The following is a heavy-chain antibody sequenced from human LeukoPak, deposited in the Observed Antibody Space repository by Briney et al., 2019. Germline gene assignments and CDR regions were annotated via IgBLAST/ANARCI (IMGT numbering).Heavy chain of an antibody. V-gene: IGHV1-69*05. J-gene: IGHJ5*02. CDR1: GYTFTSYA. CDR3: ARDQGDYGNWFDP. Sequence: SVKVSCKASGYTFTSYAMNWVRQAPGQGLEWMGGIIPIFGTENYAQKFQGRVTIITDESTSTAYMELSSLRSEDTAVYYCARDQGDYGNWFDPWGQGTLVTVSS. CDR2: IIPIFGTE. D-gene: IGHD4-17*01.